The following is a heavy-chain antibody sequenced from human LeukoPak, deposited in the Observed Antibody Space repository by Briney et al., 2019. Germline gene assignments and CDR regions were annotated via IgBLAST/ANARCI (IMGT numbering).Heavy chain of an antibody. CDR3: ARDHSFRSEVDY. J-gene: IGHJ4*02. CDR2: INPKSGGT. D-gene: IGHD3-3*01. V-gene: IGHV1-2*02. CDR1: GYTFIGYY. Sequence: ASVKVSCKASGYTFIGYYMHWVRQAPGQGLEWMGWINPKSGGTNYAQKFQGRVTMTRDTSISTAYMELSRLRSDDTAVYYCARDHSFRSEVDYWGQGTLVTVSS.